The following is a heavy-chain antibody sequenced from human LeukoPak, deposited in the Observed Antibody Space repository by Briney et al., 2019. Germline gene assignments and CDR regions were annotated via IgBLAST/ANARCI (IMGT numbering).Heavy chain of an antibody. J-gene: IGHJ6*02. CDR1: GFTFSSYS. Sequence: GGSLRLSCAASGFTFSSYSMNWVRQAPGKGLEWVSSISSSSSYIYYADSVKGRFTISRDNSKNTLYLQMNSLRAEDTAVYYCARDLEDYYDSSGGMDVWGQGTTVTVSS. D-gene: IGHD3-22*01. V-gene: IGHV3-21*01. CDR2: ISSSSSYI. CDR3: ARDLEDYYDSSGGMDV.